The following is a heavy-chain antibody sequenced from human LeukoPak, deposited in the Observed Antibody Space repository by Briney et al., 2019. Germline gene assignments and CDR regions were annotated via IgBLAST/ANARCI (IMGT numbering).Heavy chain of an antibody. CDR2: IKQDGSDK. Sequence: GGSLRLSCAASGFTFSSSWMTWVRQAPGKGLEWVANIKQDGSDKSYVDSVKGRFTISRDNAKNSLYLQMNSLRAEDTAVYYCAREGYCSSTSCYRFDYWGQGTLVTVSS. J-gene: IGHJ4*02. CDR3: AREGYCSSTSCYRFDY. D-gene: IGHD2-2*01. V-gene: IGHV3-7*03. CDR1: GFTFSSSW.